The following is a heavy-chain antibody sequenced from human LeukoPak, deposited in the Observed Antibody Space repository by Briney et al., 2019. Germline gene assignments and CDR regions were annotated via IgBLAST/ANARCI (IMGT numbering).Heavy chain of an antibody. Sequence: PGGSLRLSCAASGFTFSSYAMNWVRQAPGKGLEYVSAISSNGGSTYYANSVKGRFTISRDNSKNTLYLQMGSLRAEHTAVYYCAKELAPYSSSPADDYWGQGTLVTVSS. CDR3: AKELAPYSSSPADDY. J-gene: IGHJ4*02. CDR1: GFTFSSYA. CDR2: ISSNGGST. V-gene: IGHV3-64*01. D-gene: IGHD6-13*01.